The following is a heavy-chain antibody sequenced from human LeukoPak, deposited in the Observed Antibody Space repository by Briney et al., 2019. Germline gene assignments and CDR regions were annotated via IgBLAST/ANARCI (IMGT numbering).Heavy chain of an antibody. D-gene: IGHD1-7*01. CDR1: GFTVSSNY. Sequence: PGGSLRPSCAASGFTVSSNYMSWVRQAPGKGLEWVSVIYSGGSTYYADSVKGRFTISRDNSKNTLYLQMNSLRAEDTAVYYCATQVTATNPNDYWGQGTLVTVSS. V-gene: IGHV3-66*02. J-gene: IGHJ4*02. CDR3: ATQVTATNPNDY. CDR2: IYSGGST.